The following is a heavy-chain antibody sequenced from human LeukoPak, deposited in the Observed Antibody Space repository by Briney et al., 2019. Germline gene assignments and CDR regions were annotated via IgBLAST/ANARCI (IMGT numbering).Heavy chain of an antibody. CDR2: ISTFNRDT. CDR1: GYTFTSYG. Sequence: ASVKVSCKASGYTFTSYGLSWVRQAPGQGLEWMGWISTFNRDTNYAEKFQGRVTMTTDTSTSTAYMELRTLRSDDTAVYYCARSPRAYGGSDYWGQGTLVTVSS. V-gene: IGHV1-18*01. D-gene: IGHD4-23*01. CDR3: ARSPRAYGGSDY. J-gene: IGHJ4*02.